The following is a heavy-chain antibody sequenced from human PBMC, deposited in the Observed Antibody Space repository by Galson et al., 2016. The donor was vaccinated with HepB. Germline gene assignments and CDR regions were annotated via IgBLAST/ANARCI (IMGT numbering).Heavy chain of an antibody. CDR3: ARDHRGGASTEYFQH. CDR1: GGSISSNNW. J-gene: IGHJ1*01. V-gene: IGHV4-4*02. Sequence: LSLTCAVSGGSISSNNWWTWVRQPPGKGLEWIGQIYHSGSTNYNPSLKSRVTISVDRSKNQFSLKLNSVTAADTAVYYCARDHRGGASTEYFQHWGPGTLVTVFS. CDR2: IYHSGST. D-gene: IGHD1-26*01.